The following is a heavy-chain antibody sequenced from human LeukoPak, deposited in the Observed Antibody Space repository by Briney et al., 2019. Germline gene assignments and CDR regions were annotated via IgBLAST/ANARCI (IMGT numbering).Heavy chain of an antibody. Sequence: SETLSLTCTVSGGSISSYYWSWIRQPPGKGLEWIGYIYYSGSTNYNPSLKSRVTISVDTSKNQFSLKLSSLTAADTAVYYCARVGNSYGYYMDVWGKGTTVTVSS. CDR1: GGSISSYY. V-gene: IGHV4-59*01. J-gene: IGHJ6*03. CDR2: IYYSGST. D-gene: IGHD5-18*01. CDR3: ARVGNSYGYYMDV.